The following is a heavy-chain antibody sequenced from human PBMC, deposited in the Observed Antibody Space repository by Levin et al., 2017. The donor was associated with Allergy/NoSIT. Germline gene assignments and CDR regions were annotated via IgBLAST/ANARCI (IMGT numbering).Heavy chain of an antibody. Sequence: GESLKISCAASGFTFSSYAMSWVRQAPGKGLEWVSAISGSGGSTYYADSVKGRFTISRDNSKNTLYLQMNSLRAEDTAVYYCAKDRSWVIAARFFDPWGQGTLVTVSS. CDR1: GFTFSSYA. V-gene: IGHV3-23*01. CDR3: AKDRSWVIAARFFDP. J-gene: IGHJ5*02. CDR2: ISGSGGST. D-gene: IGHD6-6*01.